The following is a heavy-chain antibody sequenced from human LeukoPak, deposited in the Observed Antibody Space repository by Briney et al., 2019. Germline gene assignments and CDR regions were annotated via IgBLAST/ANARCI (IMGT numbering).Heavy chain of an antibody. V-gene: IGHV3-11*05. CDR2: ISGRSICT. Sequence: NPGGSLRLSCAASGFTFSDYYMSWIRQAPGKGLECVSYISGRSICTNYADSVKGRFTISRDNAKNSLYLQMNSLRAEDTAVYYCARGMATTESFDIWGQGTMVTVSS. J-gene: IGHJ3*02. D-gene: IGHD1-7*01. CDR1: GFTFSDYY. CDR3: ARGMATTESFDI.